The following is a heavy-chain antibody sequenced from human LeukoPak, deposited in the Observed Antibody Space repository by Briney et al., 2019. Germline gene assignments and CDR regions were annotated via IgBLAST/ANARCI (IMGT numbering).Heavy chain of an antibody. V-gene: IGHV1-8*01. D-gene: IGHD5-12*01. Sequence: ASVKVSCEASGYTFTSYDINWVRQATGQGLEWMGWMNPNSGNTGYAQKFQGRVTMTRNTSISTAYMELSSLRSEDTAVYYCARDRGYSGYDFLDYWGQGTLVTVSS. CDR1: GYTFTSYD. CDR2: MNPNSGNT. J-gene: IGHJ4*02. CDR3: ARDRGYSGYDFLDY.